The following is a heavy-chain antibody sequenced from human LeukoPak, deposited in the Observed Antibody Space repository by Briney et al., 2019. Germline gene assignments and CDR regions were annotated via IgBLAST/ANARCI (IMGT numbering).Heavy chain of an antibody. J-gene: IGHJ4*02. CDR1: GGSISSYY. Sequence: SETLSLTCNASGGSISSYYWSWVRQAAGKGLEWIGRIYTSGSTNYNPSLKSRVTMSVDTSKKQFSLKLSSVTAADTAVYYCARDDKVAGISDFWGQGTLVTVSS. V-gene: IGHV4-4*07. D-gene: IGHD6-19*01. CDR2: IYTSGST. CDR3: ARDDKVAGISDF.